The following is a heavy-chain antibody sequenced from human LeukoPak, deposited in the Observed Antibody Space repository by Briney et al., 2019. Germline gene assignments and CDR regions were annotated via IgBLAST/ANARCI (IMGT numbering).Heavy chain of an antibody. Sequence: SETLSLTCTVSGGSISSSSYYWGWIRQPPGKGLEWIGSIYYSGSTYYNPSLKSRVTMSVDTSKNQFSLKLSSVTAADTAVYYCARSVRRLYGSGRSNWFDPWGQGTLVTVSS. CDR1: GGSISSSSYY. D-gene: IGHD3-10*01. CDR3: ARSVRRLYGSGRSNWFDP. V-gene: IGHV4-39*07. CDR2: IYYSGST. J-gene: IGHJ5*02.